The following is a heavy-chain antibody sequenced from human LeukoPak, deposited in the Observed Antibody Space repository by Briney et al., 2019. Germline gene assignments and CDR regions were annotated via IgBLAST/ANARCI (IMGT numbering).Heavy chain of an antibody. J-gene: IGHJ4*02. V-gene: IGHV1-2*02. D-gene: IGHD3-10*01. Sequence: ASVKVSCKASGYTFTGYYMHWVRQAPGQGLEWMGWINPNSGGTNYAQKFQGRVTMTRDTSITTAYMELSRLRSEDTAVYYCAARGYYGSGSYRFRDYWGQGTLVTVSS. CDR1: GYTFTGYY. CDR2: INPNSGGT. CDR3: AARGYYGSGSYRFRDY.